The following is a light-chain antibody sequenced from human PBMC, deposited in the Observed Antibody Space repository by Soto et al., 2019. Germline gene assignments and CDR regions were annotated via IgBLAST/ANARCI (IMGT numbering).Light chain of an antibody. CDR1: RLGAKF. Sequence: SSELTQPPSVSVSPGQTVTITCSGDRLGAKFVCWYQQRPGQSPILVIYEDNKRPSGIPERFSGSNSGNTATLTISGTQSMDEADYYCQAWDNSVVFGGGTKLTVL. V-gene: IGLV3-1*01. CDR3: QAWDNSVV. CDR2: EDN. J-gene: IGLJ2*01.